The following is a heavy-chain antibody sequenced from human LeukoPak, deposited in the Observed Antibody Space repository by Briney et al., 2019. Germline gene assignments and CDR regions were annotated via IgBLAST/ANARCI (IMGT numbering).Heavy chain of an antibody. CDR1: GFTFSSYS. V-gene: IGHV3-21*01. CDR3: ARGDYYDSSGYYYPAGYYFDY. CDR2: ISSSSSYM. D-gene: IGHD3-22*01. J-gene: IGHJ4*02. Sequence: GGSLRLSCAASGFTFSSYSMNWVRQAPGKGLEWVSSISSSSSYMYYADSVKGRFTISRDNAKNSLYLQMNSLRAEDTAVYYCARGDYYDSSGYYYPAGYYFDYWGQGTLVTVSS.